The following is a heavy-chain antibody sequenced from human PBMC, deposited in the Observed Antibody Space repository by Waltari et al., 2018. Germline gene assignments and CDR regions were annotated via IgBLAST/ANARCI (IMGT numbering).Heavy chain of an antibody. CDR1: GYTFPSYA. D-gene: IGHD1-26*01. Sequence: QVQLVQSGAAVKKPGASVKVSCKASGYTFPSYAINWVGQATGQGLEWMGWMNPNSGNTGYAQKFQGRVTMTRNTSISTAYMELSSLRSEDTAVYYGARVRWDYYYYYGMDVWGQGTTVTVSS. CDR2: MNPNSGNT. V-gene: IGHV1-8*01. J-gene: IGHJ6*02. CDR3: ARVRWDYYYYYGMDV.